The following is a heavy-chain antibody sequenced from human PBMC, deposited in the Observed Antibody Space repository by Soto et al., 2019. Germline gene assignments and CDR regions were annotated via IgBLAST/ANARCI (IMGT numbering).Heavy chain of an antibody. V-gene: IGHV1-69*13. D-gene: IGHD2-2*01. CDR2: IIPIFGTA. Sequence: SVKVSCKASGGTFSSYAISWVRQAPGQGLEWMGGIIPIFGTANYAQKFQGRVTITADESTSTAYMELSSLRSEDTAVYYCARDYQGALYGMDVWGQGTTVTVSS. CDR3: ARDYQGALYGMDV. J-gene: IGHJ6*02. CDR1: GGTFSSYA.